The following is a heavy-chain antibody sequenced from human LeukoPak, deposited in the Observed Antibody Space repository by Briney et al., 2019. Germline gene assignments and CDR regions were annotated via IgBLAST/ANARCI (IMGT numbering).Heavy chain of an antibody. V-gene: IGHV1-2*02. CDR3: ARCNSVACPWTY. D-gene: IGHD5/OR15-5a*01. CDR1: GYKFTDYF. Sequence: ASVKVSCKASGYKFTDYFMHWVRQAPGQGLEWVGWINPQSGDTDYAQKFQGRITLTRDTSITTAYMQLSRLRSDDTAVYFCARCNSVACPWTYWGQGTLVTVSS. J-gene: IGHJ4*02. CDR2: INPQSGDT.